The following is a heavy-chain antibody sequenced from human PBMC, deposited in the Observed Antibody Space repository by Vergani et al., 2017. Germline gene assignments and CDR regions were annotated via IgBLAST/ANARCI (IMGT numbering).Heavy chain of an antibody. CDR1: GFTFSSYG. J-gene: IGHJ6*03. CDR3: AKDESTIFGVVIIAYYYMDV. Sequence: VQLVESGGGLVQPGGSLRLSCAASGFTFSSYGMHWVRQAPGKGLEWVAVISYDGSNKYYADSVKGRFTISRDNSKNTLYLQMNSLRAEDTAVYYCAKDESTIFGVVIIAYYYMDVWGKGTTVTVSS. D-gene: IGHD3-3*01. V-gene: IGHV3-30*18. CDR2: ISYDGSNK.